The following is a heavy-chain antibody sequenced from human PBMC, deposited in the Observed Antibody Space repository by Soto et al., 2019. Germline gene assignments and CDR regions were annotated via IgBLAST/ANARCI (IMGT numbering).Heavy chain of an antibody. CDR2: IYYSGST. J-gene: IGHJ4*02. D-gene: IGHD3-22*01. CDR3: ARERVVVVTSRGGLDY. CDR1: GGSISSGGYY. V-gene: IGHV4-31*03. Sequence: QVQLQESGPGLVKPSQTLSLTCTVSGGSISSGGYYWSWIRQHPGKGLEWIGYIYYSGSTYYNPSIKARVTMSVDTSKNQFSLKLSSVTAADTAVYYCARERVVVVTSRGGLDYWGQGTLVTVSS.